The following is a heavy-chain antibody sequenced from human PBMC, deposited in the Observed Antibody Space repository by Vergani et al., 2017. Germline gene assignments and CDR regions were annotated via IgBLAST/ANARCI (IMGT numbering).Heavy chain of an antibody. J-gene: IGHJ6*02. D-gene: IGHD3-10*01. V-gene: IGHV1-18*01. CDR1: GYTFTSYG. CDR3: ARDRSGLLWFGELLETYYYYGMDV. CDR2: ISAYNGNT. Sequence: QVQLVQSGAEVKKPGASVKVSCKASGYTFTSYGISWVRQAPGQGLEWMGWISAYNGNTNYAQKLQGRVTMTTDTPTSTAYMELRSLRSDDTAVYYCARDRSGLLWFGELLETYYYYGMDVWGQGTTVTVSS.